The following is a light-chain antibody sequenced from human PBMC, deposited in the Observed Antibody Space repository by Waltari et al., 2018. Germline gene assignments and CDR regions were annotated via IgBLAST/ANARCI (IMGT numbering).Light chain of an antibody. V-gene: IGKV4-1*01. J-gene: IGKJ1*01. Sequence: DIVMTQSPAPLPVALGERAAINCNSTQSVLYSSNNKNYLAWYQQKPGQPPKRLIYWASTRESGVPDRFSGSGSGTDFTLNISSVQAEDVAVYYCKQYSSRPLWTFGQGTKVEIK. CDR2: WAS. CDR1: QSVLYSSNNKNY. CDR3: KQYSSRPLWT.